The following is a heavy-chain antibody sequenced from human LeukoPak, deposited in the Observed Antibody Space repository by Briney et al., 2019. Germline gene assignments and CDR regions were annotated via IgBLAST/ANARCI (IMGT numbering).Heavy chain of an antibody. CDR2: IYSGGST. D-gene: IGHD2-2*01. Sequence: PGGSLRLSCAASGFTVSSNYMSWVRQAPGKGLEWVSVIYSGGSTYYADSVKGRFTISRDNSKNTLCLQMNSLRAEDTAVYYCARAVVVPARYYFDFWGQGTLVTVSS. J-gene: IGHJ4*02. V-gene: IGHV3-53*01. CDR1: GFTVSSNY. CDR3: ARAVVVPARYYFDF.